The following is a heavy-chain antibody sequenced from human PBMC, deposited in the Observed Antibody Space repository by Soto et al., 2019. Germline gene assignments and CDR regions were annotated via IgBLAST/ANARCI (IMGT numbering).Heavy chain of an antibody. J-gene: IGHJ6*02. D-gene: IGHD3-3*01. CDR3: ARDSPAKDFWSGYYTGHYYGMDV. V-gene: IGHV4-59*01. CDR2: IYYSGST. Sequence: SETLSLTCTVSGGSISSYYWSWIRQPPGKGLEWIGYIYYSGSTNYNPSLKSRVTISIDTSKNQFSLKLSSVTAADTAEYYCARDSPAKDFWSGYYTGHYYGMDVWGQGTTVTVS. CDR1: GGSISSYY.